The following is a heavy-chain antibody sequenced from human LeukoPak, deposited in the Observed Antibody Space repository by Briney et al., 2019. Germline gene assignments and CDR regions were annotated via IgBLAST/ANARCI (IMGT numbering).Heavy chain of an antibody. CDR2: IYSGGRT. V-gene: IGHV3-66*01. D-gene: IGHD1-26*01. CDR1: GFTVSSNY. Sequence: GGSLRLSCAASGFTVSSNYMSWVRQAPGKGLEWVSVIYSGGRTQYADSVKGRFSISRDNSKNTLYLQMNSLRAEDTAVYYCARDPHSGSYSIDYWGQGTLVTVSS. J-gene: IGHJ4*02. CDR3: ARDPHSGSYSIDY.